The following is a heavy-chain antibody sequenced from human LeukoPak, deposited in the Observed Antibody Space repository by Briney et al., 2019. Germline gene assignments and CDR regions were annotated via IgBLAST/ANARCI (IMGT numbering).Heavy chain of an antibody. CDR1: GFTFSAYS. Sequence: PGGSLRLSCAASGFTFSAYSMSWIRQAPGKGLEWVSFISSSGDSIYYAGSVKGRFTISRDNAKNSLYLQMNSLRVEDTAVYYCARVYGWFGEYYFDFWGQGTLVTVSS. D-gene: IGHD3-10*01. J-gene: IGHJ4*02. V-gene: IGHV3-11*01. CDR2: ISSSGDSI. CDR3: ARVYGWFGEYYFDF.